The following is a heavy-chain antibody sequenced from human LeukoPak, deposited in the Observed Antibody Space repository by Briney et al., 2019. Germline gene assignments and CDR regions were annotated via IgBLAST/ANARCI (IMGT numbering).Heavy chain of an antibody. CDR3: ARDFARHYYDSSGYYSGAFDI. D-gene: IGHD3-22*01. Sequence: GGSLRLSCAASGFTVSSNYMRWVRQAPGKGLEWVSVIYSGGSTYYADSVKGRFTISRDNSKNTLYLQMNSLRAEDTAVYYCARDFARHYYDSSGYYSGAFDIWGQGTMVTVSS. J-gene: IGHJ3*02. V-gene: IGHV3-66*01. CDR1: GFTVSSNY. CDR2: IYSGGST.